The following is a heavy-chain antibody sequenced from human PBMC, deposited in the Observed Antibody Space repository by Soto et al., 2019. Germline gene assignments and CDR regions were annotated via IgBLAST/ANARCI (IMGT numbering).Heavy chain of an antibody. CDR3: AKGQNSGTYRFYFDY. J-gene: IGHJ4*02. CDR2: ISASGGST. D-gene: IGHD1-26*01. V-gene: IGHV3-23*01. CDR1: GFTFSSYA. Sequence: QPGGSLRLSCAASGFTFSSYAMSWVRQAPGKGPEWVSGISASGGSTSYADSVKGRFTISRDNSKNTLYLQMNSLRADDTAVYHCAKGQNSGTYRFYFDYWGQGALVTVSS.